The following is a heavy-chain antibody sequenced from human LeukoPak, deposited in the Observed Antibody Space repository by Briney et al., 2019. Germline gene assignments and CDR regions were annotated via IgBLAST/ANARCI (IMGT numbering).Heavy chain of an antibody. CDR3: AKAPSPRLIVLYDY. J-gene: IGHJ4*02. D-gene: IGHD2/OR15-2a*01. Sequence: GRSLRLSCAASGFTFDDYAMHWVRRAPGKGLEWVSGISWNSGSIGHADSVKGRFTISRDNAKNSLYLQMNSLRAEDTALYYCAKAPSPRLIVLYDYWGQGTLVTVSS. V-gene: IGHV3-9*01. CDR1: GFTFDDYA. CDR2: ISWNSGSI.